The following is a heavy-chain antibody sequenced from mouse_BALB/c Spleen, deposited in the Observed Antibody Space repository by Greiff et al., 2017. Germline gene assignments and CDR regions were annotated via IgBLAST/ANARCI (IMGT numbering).Heavy chain of an antibody. J-gene: IGHJ3*01. V-gene: IGHV1-14*01. CDR2: INPYNDGT. CDR3: ARSGQLGPAWFAY. D-gene: IGHD3-1*01. CDR1: GYTFTSYV. Sequence: VQLQQSGPELVKPGASVKMSCKASGYTFTSYVMHWVKQKPGQGLEWIGYINPYNDGTKYNEKFKGKATLTSDKSSSTAYMELSSLTSEDSAVYYCARSGQLGPAWFAYWGQGTLVTVSA.